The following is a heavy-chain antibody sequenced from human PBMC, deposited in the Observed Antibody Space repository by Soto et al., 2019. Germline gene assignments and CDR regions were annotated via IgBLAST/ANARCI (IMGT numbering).Heavy chain of an antibody. CDR1: GYTFTGYY. J-gene: IGHJ5*02. Sequence: QVQLVQSGAEVKKPGASVKVSCKASGYTFTGYYMHWVRQAPGQGLEWMGWINPNSGGTNYAKKFQGRVTMTRDTSISTAYMELSRLRSEDTAVYYCARHDYGDYAPSTWGQGTLVTVSS. V-gene: IGHV1-2*02. D-gene: IGHD4-17*01. CDR3: ARHDYGDYAPST. CDR2: INPNSGGT.